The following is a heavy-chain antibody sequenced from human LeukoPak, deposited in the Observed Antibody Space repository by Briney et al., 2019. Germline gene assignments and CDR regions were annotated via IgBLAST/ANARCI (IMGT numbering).Heavy chain of an antibody. CDR2: IYYSGST. CDR1: GGSISSYY. Sequence: SETLSLTCTVSGGSISSYYWSWVRQTPGKGLEWIGYIYYSGSTNYNPSLKSRVSISVDTSKSQFSLSLTSVTTADTAVYYCARADSPFGYFDYWGQGSLVTVSP. J-gene: IGHJ4*02. D-gene: IGHD3-16*01. V-gene: IGHV4-59*01. CDR3: ARADSPFGYFDY.